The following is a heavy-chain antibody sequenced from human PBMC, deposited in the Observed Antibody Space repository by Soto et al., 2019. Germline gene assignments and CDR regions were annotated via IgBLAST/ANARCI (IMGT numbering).Heavy chain of an antibody. V-gene: IGHV3-21*01. J-gene: IGHJ6*02. CDR2: ISSSAVYI. Sequence: GSLRLSCAASGFNFITYSLSWVRQAPGKGLEWVASISSSAVYIDYADSVKGRFTISRDNSKNTLYLQMNSLRAEDTAVYYCASYSDIVLIPTSRVNYGMDVWGQGTTVTVSS. CDR1: GFNFITYS. CDR3: ASYSDIVLIPTSRVNYGMDV. D-gene: IGHD2-8*01.